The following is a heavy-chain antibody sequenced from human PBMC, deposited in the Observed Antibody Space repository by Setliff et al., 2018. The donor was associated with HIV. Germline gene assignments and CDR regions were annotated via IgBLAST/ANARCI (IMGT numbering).Heavy chain of an antibody. Sequence: GGSLRLSCAASGFTFSSYAMSWVRQAPGKGLEWVSAISGSGGSTYYADSVKGRFTISRDNSKNTLYLQMNSLRAEDTAVYYCAKSYFVTMIVVVMYPFDYWGQGTLVTVS. CDR3: AKSYFVTMIVVVMYPFDY. CDR1: GFTFSSYA. V-gene: IGHV3-23*01. CDR2: ISGSGGST. D-gene: IGHD3-22*01. J-gene: IGHJ4*02.